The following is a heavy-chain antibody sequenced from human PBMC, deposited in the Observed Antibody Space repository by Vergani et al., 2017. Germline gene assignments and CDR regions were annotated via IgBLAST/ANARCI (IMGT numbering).Heavy chain of an antibody. CDR2: INPSGGST. V-gene: IGHV1-46*01. Sequence: QVQLVQSGAEVKKPGASVKVSCKASGYTFTSYYMHWVRQAPGQGLEWMGIINPSGGSTSYAQKFQGRVTMTRDTSTSPVYMELSSLRSDDTAVYYCARPSTAMVTNFAFLRNWYFDLWGRGTLVTVSS. D-gene: IGHD5-18*01. CDR1: GYTFTSYY. J-gene: IGHJ2*01. CDR3: ARPSTAMVTNFAFLRNWYFDL.